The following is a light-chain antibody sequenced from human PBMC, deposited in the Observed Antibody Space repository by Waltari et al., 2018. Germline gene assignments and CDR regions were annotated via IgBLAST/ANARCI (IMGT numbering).Light chain of an antibody. J-gene: IGLJ3*02. CDR3: SSYTSSSTVV. CDR1: SSDVGGYNY. V-gene: IGLV2-14*03. CDR2: DVT. Sequence: QSALTQPASVSGSPGQSITISCSGTSSDVGGYNYVSWYQQHPGKAPKVMIYDVTSRPSGVSDRFAGSKSVNTASRTISGVQAEDEADYYCSSYTSSSTVVFGGGTKLTVL.